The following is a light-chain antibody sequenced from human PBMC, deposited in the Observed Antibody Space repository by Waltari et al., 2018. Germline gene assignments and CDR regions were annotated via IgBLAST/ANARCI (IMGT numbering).Light chain of an antibody. Sequence: QSVLTQPPSASETPGQRVTISCSGISSNIGPYYLYWYQQLPGTAPKLLIYRNDQRPSGVPDRFSGSKSGTSASLAISGLRSEDEADYYCATWDDTLNMVFGGGTKLTVL. CDR3: ATWDDTLNMV. CDR2: RND. V-gene: IGLV1-47*01. J-gene: IGLJ2*01. CDR1: SSNIGPYY.